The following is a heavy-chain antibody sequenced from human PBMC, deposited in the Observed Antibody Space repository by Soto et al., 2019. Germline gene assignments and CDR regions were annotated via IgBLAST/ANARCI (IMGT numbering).Heavy chain of an antibody. CDR2: ISGSGDNT. Sequence: EVQLLESGGGLVQPGGSLRLSCAASGFTFSSYALNWVRPAPGKGLEWVSVISGSGDNTYYADSVKGRFTISRDNSKNTLYLQMNSLRAEDTAVYYCAKDLGTDDFWSAYYTYYYMDVWGKGTTVTVSS. CDR1: GFTFSSYA. J-gene: IGHJ6*03. D-gene: IGHD3-3*01. V-gene: IGHV3-23*01. CDR3: AKDLGTDDFWSAYYTYYYMDV.